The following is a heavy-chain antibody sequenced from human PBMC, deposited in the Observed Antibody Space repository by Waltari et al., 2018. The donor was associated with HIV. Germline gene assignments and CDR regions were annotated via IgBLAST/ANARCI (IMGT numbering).Heavy chain of an antibody. D-gene: IGHD6-19*01. V-gene: IGHV4-34*01. Sequence: QVQLQQWGAGLLKPSETLSLTCAVYGGSFSGYYWNWIRQSPGKGLEWIGEINHSGSTNYNPSLKSRVTMSVDTSKNQFSLKLTSVTAADTAVYYCAREGIIAVAGKYFDSWGQGTLVTVSS. J-gene: IGHJ4*02. CDR2: INHSGST. CDR3: AREGIIAVAGKYFDS. CDR1: GGSFSGYY.